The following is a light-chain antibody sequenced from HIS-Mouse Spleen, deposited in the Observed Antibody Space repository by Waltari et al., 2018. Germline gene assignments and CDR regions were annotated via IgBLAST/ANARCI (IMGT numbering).Light chain of an antibody. J-gene: IGLJ2*01. CDR3: QAWDSSGNHRV. CDR1: KLGDKY. CDR2: QDR. Sequence: SYELTQPPSVSVSPGQTASITCSGDKLGDKYACWYQQKPGQSAVLVIYQDRKRPSGIPGRFSGSNSGNTATLTISGTQAMDEADYYCQAWDSSGNHRVFGGGTKLTVL. V-gene: IGLV3-1*01.